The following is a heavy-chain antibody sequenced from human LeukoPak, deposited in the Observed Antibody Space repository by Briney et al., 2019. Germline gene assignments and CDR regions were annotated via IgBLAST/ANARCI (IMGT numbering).Heavy chain of an antibody. V-gene: IGHV3-11*01. CDR2: ISSSGDTI. D-gene: IGHD2-21*02. J-gene: IGHJ4*02. CDR1: GFTFSDYY. Sequence: PGGSLRLSCAASGFTFSDYYMSWIRQAPGKGLEWISYISSSGDTIFYADSVKGRFTISRDNAKNSLYLQMNSLRADDTAVYYCALLSYCGGDCSTSDYWGQGTLVTVSS. CDR3: ALLSYCGGDCSTSDY.